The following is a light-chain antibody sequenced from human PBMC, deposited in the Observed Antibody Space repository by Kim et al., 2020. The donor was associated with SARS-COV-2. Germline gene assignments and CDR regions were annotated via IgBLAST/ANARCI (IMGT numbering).Light chain of an antibody. CDR1: QSVWTR. J-gene: IGKJ5*01. V-gene: IGKV1-12*01. CDR2: TAS. Sequence: DTQMTQSPSSVSASVGDRVTIACRASQSVWTRLAWYQQKPGRAPKLLIHTASSLQSGVPTRFSGSGYGTDFTLTISSLQPEDSGTYYCQQAGSFPITFGQGTRLEIK. CDR3: QQAGSFPIT.